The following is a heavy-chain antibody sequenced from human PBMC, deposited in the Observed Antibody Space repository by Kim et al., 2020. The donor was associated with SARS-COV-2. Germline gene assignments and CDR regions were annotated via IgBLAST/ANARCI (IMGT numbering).Heavy chain of an antibody. Sequence: LSLTCAASGSTFSSYAMNWVRQAPGKGLEWISYIGVGSNTIYYADSVKGRFTISRDNAKNSLFLQMNSLRDEDTAVYYCARGYPSDYWGQGTLVTVSS. V-gene: IGHV3-48*02. CDR1: GSTFSSYA. CDR3: ARGYPSDY. D-gene: IGHD1-26*01. J-gene: IGHJ4*02. CDR2: IGVGSNTI.